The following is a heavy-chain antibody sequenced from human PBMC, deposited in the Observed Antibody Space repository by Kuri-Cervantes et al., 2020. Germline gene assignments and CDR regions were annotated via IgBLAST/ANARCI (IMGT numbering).Heavy chain of an antibody. CDR1: GFTIGYHE. Sequence: GESLKISCVASGFTIGYHEMHWVRQAPGKGLAWVAVMSDDGNTQIYADSVRGRFTISRDSSKNTVSLQMSSLRPEDTAVYYCVRDQFPGAPDYFDYWGQGILVTVSS. CDR3: VRDQFPGAPDYFDY. J-gene: IGHJ4*02. CDR2: MSDDGNTQ. V-gene: IGHV3-30*03. D-gene: IGHD1-26*01.